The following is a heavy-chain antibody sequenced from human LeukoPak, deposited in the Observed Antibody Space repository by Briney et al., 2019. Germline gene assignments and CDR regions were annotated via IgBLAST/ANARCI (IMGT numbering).Heavy chain of an antibody. CDR2: IRYDGSNK. Sequence: GGSLRLSCAASGFTFSSYWMSWVRQAPGKGLEWVAFIRYDGSNKYYADSVKGRFTISRDNSKNTLYLQMNSLRAEDTAVYYCAKKGNWNDGEYYWGQGTLVTVSS. D-gene: IGHD1-1*01. J-gene: IGHJ4*02. V-gene: IGHV3-30*02. CDR3: AKKGNWNDGEYY. CDR1: GFTFSSYW.